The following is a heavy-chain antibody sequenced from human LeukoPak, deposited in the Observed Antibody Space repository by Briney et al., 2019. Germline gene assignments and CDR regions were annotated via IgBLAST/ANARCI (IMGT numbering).Heavy chain of an antibody. Sequence: GGSLRPSCAASGFTFSTYRMNWVRQAPGKGLEWVSSISSTSSHIYYADSVKGRFTISRDNAKNSLHLQMNSLRADDSAVYYCVRVTTTYYYDSGGYCDYWGQGTLVTVSS. CDR3: VRVTTTYYYDSGGYCDY. V-gene: IGHV3-21*01. J-gene: IGHJ4*02. CDR1: GFTFSTYR. CDR2: ISSTSSHI. D-gene: IGHD3-22*01.